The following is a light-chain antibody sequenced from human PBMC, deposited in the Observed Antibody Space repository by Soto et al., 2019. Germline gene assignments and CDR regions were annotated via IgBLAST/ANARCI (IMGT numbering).Light chain of an antibody. CDR3: QQYDSYSPYT. V-gene: IGKV1-5*03. CDR2: KAS. J-gene: IGKJ2*01. CDR1: QTISSS. Sequence: DIQMTQFPPTLSASIGDRVTITCRASQTISSSLAWYQQKPGKAPKLLIYKASTLETGVPSRFSGSGSGTEFTLTISSLHPDDFATYYCQQYDSYSPYTFGQGTRLELK.